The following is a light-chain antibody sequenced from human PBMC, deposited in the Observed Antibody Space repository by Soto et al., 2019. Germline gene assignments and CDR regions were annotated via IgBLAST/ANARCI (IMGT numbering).Light chain of an antibody. CDR2: EVS. J-gene: IGKJ4*01. V-gene: IGKV2D-29*01. Sequence: DIVLTQTPVSLSVTPGQPASISCKSSQSLLHSDGYTYLYWYLQKPGQPPQLLMFEVSNRLPGVPDRISGSGSGTDFTLHISRVEPEDVGIYYCMQAIQPLFGGGTKVEI. CDR1: QSLLHSDGYTY. CDR3: MQAIQPL.